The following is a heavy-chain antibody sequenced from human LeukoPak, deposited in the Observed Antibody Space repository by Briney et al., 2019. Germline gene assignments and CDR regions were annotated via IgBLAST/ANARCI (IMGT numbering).Heavy chain of an antibody. CDR3: TTLGRDGYNYPLAWFDP. J-gene: IGHJ5*02. V-gene: IGHV1-8*01. D-gene: IGHD5-24*01. Sequence: ASVKASCTPSGSTFTTYAINWVRQATGQRLERMGWMNPNTGNTGYAHTFQPRVTMTRNNYISTTYIDPCSLTSEHTPTYYCTTLGRDGYNYPLAWFDPWGQGTLVTVSS. CDR1: GSTFTTYA. CDR2: MNPNTGNT.